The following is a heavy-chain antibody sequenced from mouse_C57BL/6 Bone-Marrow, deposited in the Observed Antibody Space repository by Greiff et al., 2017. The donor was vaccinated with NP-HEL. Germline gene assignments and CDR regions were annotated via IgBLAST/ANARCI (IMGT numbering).Heavy chain of an antibody. V-gene: IGHV5-9-1*02. Sequence: EVQGVESGEGLVKPGGSLKLSCAASGFTFSSYAMSWVRQTPEKRLEWVAYISRGGDYIYYADTVKGRFTISRDNAWNTLYLQMSSLKSEDTAMYYCTRGEDDYDVGYFDYWGQGTTLTVSS. CDR2: ISRGGDYI. CDR3: TRGEDDYDVGYFDY. CDR1: GFTFSSYA. J-gene: IGHJ2*01. D-gene: IGHD2-4*01.